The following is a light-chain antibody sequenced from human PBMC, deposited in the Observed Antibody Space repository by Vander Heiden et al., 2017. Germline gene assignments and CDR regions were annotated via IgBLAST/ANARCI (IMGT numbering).Light chain of an antibody. J-gene: IGKJ2*01. CDR2: DTY. V-gene: IGKV3-11*01. Sequence: EIVLTQSPATLSLSPGERATLSCRASQSINNYLAWYQQKPGQAPRLLIYDTYNRAAGIKARFSGSGYGTDFTLTISSREPEDFAVYYCQYRIYLPPASTFGQGTRLEIK. CDR3: QYRIYLPPAST. CDR1: QSINNY.